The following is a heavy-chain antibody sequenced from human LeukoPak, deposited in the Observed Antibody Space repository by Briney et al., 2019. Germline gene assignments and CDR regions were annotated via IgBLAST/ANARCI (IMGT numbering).Heavy chain of an antibody. CDR2: ISGSGGST. CDR1: GGSISSSN. Sequence: ETLSLTCAVSGGSISSSNWWSWVRQPPGKGLEWVSAISGSGGSTYYADSVKGRFTISRDNSKNTLYLQMNSLRAEDTAVYYCAKGEHGIAAAGKNGGYYYYYMDVWGKGTTVTVSS. V-gene: IGHV3-23*01. J-gene: IGHJ6*03. CDR3: AKGEHGIAAAGKNGGYYYYYMDV. D-gene: IGHD6-13*01.